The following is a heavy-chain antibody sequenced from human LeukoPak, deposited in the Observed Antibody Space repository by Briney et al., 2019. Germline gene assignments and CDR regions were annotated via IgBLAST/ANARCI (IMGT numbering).Heavy chain of an antibody. CDR3: ARVTGIAVAATLEYAFDI. CDR1: GGSISSGGYY. D-gene: IGHD6-19*01. Sequence: PSETLSLTCTVSGGSISSGGYYWSWIRQPPGKGLEWIGYIYHSGSTYYNPSLKSRVTISVDRSKNQFSLKLSSVTAADTAVYYCARVTGIAVAATLEYAFDIWGQGTMVTVSS. V-gene: IGHV4-30-2*01. CDR2: IYHSGST. J-gene: IGHJ3*02.